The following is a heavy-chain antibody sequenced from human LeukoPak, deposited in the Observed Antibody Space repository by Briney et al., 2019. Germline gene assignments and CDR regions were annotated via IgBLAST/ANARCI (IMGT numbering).Heavy chain of an antibody. CDR3: AKAGSIQLWSPYNWFDP. Sequence: GGSLRLSCAASGFTFSSYAMNWVRQAPGKGLEWVSAISGSGGSTYYADSVKGRFTISRDNSKNTLYLQMNSLRAEDTAVYYCAKAGSIQLWSPYNWFDPWGQGTLVTVSS. D-gene: IGHD5-18*01. J-gene: IGHJ5*02. CDR1: GFTFSSYA. V-gene: IGHV3-23*01. CDR2: ISGSGGST.